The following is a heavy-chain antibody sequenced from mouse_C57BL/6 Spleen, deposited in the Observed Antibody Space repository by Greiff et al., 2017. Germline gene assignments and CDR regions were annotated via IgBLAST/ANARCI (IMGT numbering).Heavy chain of an antibody. J-gene: IGHJ1*03. D-gene: IGHD1-1*01. Sequence: SGSELRSPGSSVKLSCKDFDSEVFPIAYMSWVRQKPGHGFEWIGGILPSIGRTIYGEKFEDKATLDADTLTNKAYSKLNSLTSEDSAIYYCARGYYGSYWYFDVWGTGTTVTVSS. V-gene: IGHV15-2*01. CDR3: ARGYYGSYWYFDV. CDR2: ILPSIGRT. CDR1: DSEVFPIAY.